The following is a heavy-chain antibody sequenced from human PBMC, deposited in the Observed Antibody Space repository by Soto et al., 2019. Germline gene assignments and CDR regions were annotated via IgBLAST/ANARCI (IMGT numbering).Heavy chain of an antibody. CDR3: ASAIGAYYDFWSASGHY. V-gene: IGHV1-18*01. D-gene: IGHD3-3*01. J-gene: IGHJ4*02. Sequence: ASVKVSCNASGYTFTSDGIIWGRQAARQGVEWMGWISAYTGNTNYAQKLQGRVTMTTDTSTSTAYMELRRLRSDDTAVYYCASAIGAYYDFWSASGHYWGQGTLVTVSS. CDR1: GYTFTSDG. CDR2: ISAYTGNT.